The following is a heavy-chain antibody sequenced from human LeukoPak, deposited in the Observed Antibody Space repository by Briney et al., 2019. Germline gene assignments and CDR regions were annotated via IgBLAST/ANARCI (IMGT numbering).Heavy chain of an antibody. CDR3: ASYSYYYDSSGYFDY. CDR2: IYHSGST. V-gene: IGHV4-4*02. D-gene: IGHD3-22*01. CDR1: GGSISSSNW. Sequence: SETLSLTCAVSGGSISSSNWWSWVRQPPGKGLEWIGEIYHSGSTNYNPSLKSRVTISVDTSKNQFSLKLSSVTAADTAVYYCASYSYYYDSSGYFDYWGQGTLVTVSS. J-gene: IGHJ4*02.